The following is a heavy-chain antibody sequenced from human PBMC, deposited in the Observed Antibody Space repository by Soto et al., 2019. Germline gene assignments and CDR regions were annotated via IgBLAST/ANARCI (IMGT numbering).Heavy chain of an antibody. CDR1: GFSLSTRDVG. CDR2: SYWDDDK. D-gene: IGHD3-16*01. V-gene: IGHV2-5*02. CDR3: AHCRGGVASF. J-gene: IGHJ4*02. Sequence: QITLNESGPPLVKPTQTLTLPCTFSGFSLSTRDVGVGWIRQPPGKALEWLGVSYWDDDKSYSPSLKSRLTITKDTSKNQVVLRMTTMDPVDTATYYCAHCRGGVASFWGQGTLVTVSS.